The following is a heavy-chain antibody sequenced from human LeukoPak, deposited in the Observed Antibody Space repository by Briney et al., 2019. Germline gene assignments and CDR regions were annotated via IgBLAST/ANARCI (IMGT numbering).Heavy chain of an antibody. J-gene: IGHJ3*02. CDR1: GGSISSYY. Sequence: SETLSLTCIVSGGSISSYYWSWIRQPPGKGLEWIGYIYYSGSTYYNPSLKSRVTISVDTSKNQFSLKLSSVTAADTAVYYCSRGRGGVVASTLGTFDNWGQGTMVTVSS. CDR2: IYYSGST. V-gene: IGHV4-59*06. D-gene: IGHD2-15*01. CDR3: SRGRGGVVASTLGTFDN.